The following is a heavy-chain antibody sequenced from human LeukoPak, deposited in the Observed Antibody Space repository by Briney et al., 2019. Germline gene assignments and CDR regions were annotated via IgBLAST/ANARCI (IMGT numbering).Heavy chain of an antibody. CDR3: ARLLATMIVVDY. CDR2: IYHSGST. Sequence: SETLSLTCTVSGYSISSGYYWGWIRQPPGKGLEWIGSIYHSGSTYYNPSLKSRVTISVDTSKYQFSLKLSSVTAADTAVYYCARLLATMIVVDYWGQGTLVTVSS. CDR1: GYSISSGYY. V-gene: IGHV4-38-2*02. J-gene: IGHJ4*02. D-gene: IGHD3-22*01.